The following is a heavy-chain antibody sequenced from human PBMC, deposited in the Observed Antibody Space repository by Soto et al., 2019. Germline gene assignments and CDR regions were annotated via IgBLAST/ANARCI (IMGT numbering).Heavy chain of an antibody. D-gene: IGHD6-19*01. Sequence: EVQLVESGGGLVQPGGSLRLSCAASGFTFSSYWMSWVRQAPGKGLEWVANIKQDGSEKYYVDSVKGRFTISRDNAKNSLYLQMNSLRAEDTAVYYCARDLYSSGWYPSPYRFDYWGRGTLVTVSS. CDR2: IKQDGSEK. CDR1: GFTFSSYW. CDR3: ARDLYSSGWYPSPYRFDY. J-gene: IGHJ4*02. V-gene: IGHV3-7*01.